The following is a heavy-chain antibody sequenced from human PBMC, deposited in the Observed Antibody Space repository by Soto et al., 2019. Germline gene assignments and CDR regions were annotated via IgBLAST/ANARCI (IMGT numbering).Heavy chain of an antibody. Sequence: EVQLLESGGGLVQPGGSLRLSCAASGFTFSSYAMNWVRQAPGKGLEWVSVISGSDGSTYYADSVKGRFTISRDNSKNTRKLQMNSLRAEDTAVYYCARRSSSWYFDYWGQGTLVTVSS. CDR3: ARRSSSWYFDY. V-gene: IGHV3-23*01. J-gene: IGHJ4*02. CDR1: GFTFSSYA. CDR2: ISGSDGST. D-gene: IGHD6-13*01.